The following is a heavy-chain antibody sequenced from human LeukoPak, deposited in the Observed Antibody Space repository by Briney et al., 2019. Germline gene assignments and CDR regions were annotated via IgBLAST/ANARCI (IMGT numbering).Heavy chain of an antibody. Sequence: ASVKVSCKASGYTFTSYAMHWVRQAPGQRLEWMGWINAGNGNKKYSQKFQGRVTITRDTSASTAYMELSSLRSEDTAVYYCARDGWFDPWGQGTLVTVSS. CDR2: INAGNGNK. V-gene: IGHV1-3*01. J-gene: IGHJ5*02. CDR3: ARDGWFDP. CDR1: GYTFTSYA.